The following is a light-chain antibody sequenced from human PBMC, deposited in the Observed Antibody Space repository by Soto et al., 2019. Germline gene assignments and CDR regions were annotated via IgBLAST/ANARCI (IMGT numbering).Light chain of an antibody. J-gene: IGLJ1*01. Sequence: ALTQPRSVSGSPGQSVTISCTGTNSDVGTFYFVSWYQQYPDKGPKLIIYDVTERPSGVPDRFSGSKSGNTASLTISGLQAEDEADYYCCSYAGSYTYVFASGTKVTVL. V-gene: IGLV2-11*01. CDR3: CSYAGSYTYV. CDR1: NSDVGTFYF. CDR2: DVT.